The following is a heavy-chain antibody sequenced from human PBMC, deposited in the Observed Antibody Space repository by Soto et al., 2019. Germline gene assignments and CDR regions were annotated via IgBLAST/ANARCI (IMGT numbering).Heavy chain of an antibody. V-gene: IGHV4-30-4*01. J-gene: IGHJ4*02. D-gene: IGHD3-22*01. CDR2: IYYSGST. CDR1: VCSIISGDYY. Sequence: TLSLTFPVSVCSIISGDYYWSWLRQPPGKGQEWIGYIYYSGSTYYNPSLKSRVTISVDTSKNQFSLKLSSVTAADTAVYYCARVYRLRSMYYYDSSGELGGGYWGQGTLVNVSA. CDR3: ARVYRLRSMYYYDSSGELGGGY.